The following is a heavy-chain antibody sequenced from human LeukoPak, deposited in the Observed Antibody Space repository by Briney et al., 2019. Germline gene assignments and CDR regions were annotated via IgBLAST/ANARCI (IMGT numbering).Heavy chain of an antibody. CDR2: ISWNSGSI. CDR1: GFTFDDYA. D-gene: IGHD2/OR15-2a*01. Sequence: GGSLRLSCAASGFTFDDYAMHWVQQAPGKGLEWVSGISWNSGSIGYADSVKGRFTISRDNAKNSLYLQMNSLRAEDTAVYYCAKPGFEYFYYFDYWGQGTLVTVSS. J-gene: IGHJ4*02. CDR3: AKPGFEYFYYFDY. V-gene: IGHV3-9*01.